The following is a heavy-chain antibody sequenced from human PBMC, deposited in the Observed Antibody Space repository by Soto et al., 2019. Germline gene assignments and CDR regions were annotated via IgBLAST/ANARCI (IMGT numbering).Heavy chain of an antibody. V-gene: IGHV6-1*01. CDR1: GDSVSSNSAA. Sequence: SPTLSLTCAISGDSVSSNSAAWNWIRQSPSRGLEWLGRTYYRSKWYNDYAVSVKSRITINPDTSKNQFSLQLNSVTPEDTAVYYCARVSYSSSWFLDYYYGMDVWGQGTTVTVSS. CDR2: TYYRSKWYN. D-gene: IGHD6-13*01. CDR3: ARVSYSSSWFLDYYYGMDV. J-gene: IGHJ6*02.